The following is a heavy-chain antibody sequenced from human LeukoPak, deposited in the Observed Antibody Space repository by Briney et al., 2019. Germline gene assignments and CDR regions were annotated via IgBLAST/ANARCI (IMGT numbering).Heavy chain of an antibody. Sequence: PSETLSLTCAVYGGSFSDYYWNWIRQPPGKGLEWIGEINHSGSTNYNPSLKSRVTISVDTSKNQFSLKLSSVTAADTAVYYCASSFIPYYYGSGPFDYWGQGTLVTVSS. V-gene: IGHV4-34*01. J-gene: IGHJ4*02. CDR1: GGSFSDYY. CDR2: INHSGST. CDR3: ASSFIPYYYGSGPFDY. D-gene: IGHD3-10*01.